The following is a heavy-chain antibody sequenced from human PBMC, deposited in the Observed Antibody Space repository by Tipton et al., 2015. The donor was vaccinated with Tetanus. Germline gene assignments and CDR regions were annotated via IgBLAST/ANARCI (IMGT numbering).Heavy chain of an antibody. J-gene: IGHJ5*02. D-gene: IGHD5-12*01. V-gene: IGHV6-1*01. Sequence: GLVKPSQTLSLTRVITGDSVSNNRATWNWIRQSPSRGPEWLGRTYYRSKWYYEYAVSVRSRIRIDPDTSKNQVSLQLNSVTPEDSAVYYCVRERQQWIPEGGFAPWGQGTPVTVSS. CDR2: TYYRSKWYY. CDR1: GDSVSNNRAT. CDR3: VRERQQWIPEGGFAP.